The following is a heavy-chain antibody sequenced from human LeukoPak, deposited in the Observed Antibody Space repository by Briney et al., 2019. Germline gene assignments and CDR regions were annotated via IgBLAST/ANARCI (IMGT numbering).Heavy chain of an antibody. J-gene: IGHJ4*02. CDR3: ARAHLKTTVTTTDY. Sequence: GASVKVSCKASGYTFTRYGISWVRQAPGQGLEWMGWISAYNGNTNYAQKLQGRVTLTTDTSTSTAYMELRSLRSDDTAVYYCARAHLKTTVTTTDYWGQGTLVAVSS. CDR2: ISAYNGNT. CDR1: GYTFTRYG. V-gene: IGHV1-18*01. D-gene: IGHD4-17*01.